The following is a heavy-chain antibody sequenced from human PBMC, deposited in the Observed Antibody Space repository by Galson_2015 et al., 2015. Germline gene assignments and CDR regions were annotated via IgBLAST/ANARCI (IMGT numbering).Heavy chain of an antibody. CDR3: AKRVGVSLYYYGMDV. J-gene: IGHJ6*02. CDR2: ISGSGGST. CDR1: GFTFSSYA. V-gene: IGHV3-23*01. D-gene: IGHD3-10*01. Sequence: SLRLSCAASGFTFSSYAMSWVRQAPGKGLEWVSAISGSGGSTYYADSVKGRFTTSRDNSKNTLYLQMNSLRAEDTAVYYCAKRVGVSLYYYGMDVWGQGTTVTVSS.